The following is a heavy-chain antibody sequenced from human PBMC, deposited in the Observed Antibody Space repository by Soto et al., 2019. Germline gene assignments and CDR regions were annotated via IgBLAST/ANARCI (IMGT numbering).Heavy chain of an antibody. V-gene: IGHV1-46*01. CDR1: GYTFTRHY. J-gene: IGHJ4*02. Sequence: SSVKVSCKASGYTFTRHYMPSVRQAPGQGLEWMGIINPSGGSTSYAQKFQGRVTMTRDTSTSTVYMELSSLRSEDTALYHCARDSSVLEQLGHVLGYWGQGTLVTVSS. D-gene: IGHD6-6*01. CDR2: INPSGGST. CDR3: ARDSSVLEQLGHVLGY.